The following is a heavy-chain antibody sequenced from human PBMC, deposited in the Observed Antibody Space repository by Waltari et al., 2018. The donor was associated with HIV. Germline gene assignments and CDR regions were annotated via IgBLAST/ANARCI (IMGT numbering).Heavy chain of an antibody. CDR2: ITPSSGNT. Sequence: QVQLVQSGAEVKKPGASVKVSCKASGYSFTSYDINWVRQATVQGLEWMGWITPSSGNTGSAQKFQGRVTMSRNTSVSTVYMELSTLTSDDTAIYFCARGGSTHTHFAYWGQGTLVTVSS. CDR3: ARGGSTHTHFAY. CDR1: GYSFTSYD. D-gene: IGHD1-26*01. J-gene: IGHJ4*02. V-gene: IGHV1-8*01.